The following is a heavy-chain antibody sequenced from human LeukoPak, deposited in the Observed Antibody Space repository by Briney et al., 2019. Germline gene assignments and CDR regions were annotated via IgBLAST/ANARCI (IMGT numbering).Heavy chain of an antibody. D-gene: IGHD4-11*01. V-gene: IGHV3-74*01. CDR2: INSVGSSI. Sequence: GGSLRLSCVASGFTFSSYWMYWVRQAPGKGLAWVSRINSVGSSISYADSVKGRFTISRDNARNTLNLQMNSLRAEDTAVYYCSKGSPATVTVLGYWGQGTLVTVSS. CDR1: GFTFSSYW. J-gene: IGHJ4*02. CDR3: SKGSPATVTVLGY.